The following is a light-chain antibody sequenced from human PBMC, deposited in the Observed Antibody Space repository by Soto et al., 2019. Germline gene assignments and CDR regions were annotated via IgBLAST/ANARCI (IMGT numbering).Light chain of an antibody. J-gene: IGLJ2*01. CDR1: NSDIGSSY. CDR3: SAWDDSLTGPEV. Sequence: QSVLTQPPSASGTPGQRVTISCSGSNSDIGSSYVYWYQQLPGTAPKLLIYRNDQRPSGVPDRVSGSKSGTSASLAISGLRSEDEADYYCSAWDDSLTGPEVFGGGTKLTVL. V-gene: IGLV1-47*01. CDR2: RND.